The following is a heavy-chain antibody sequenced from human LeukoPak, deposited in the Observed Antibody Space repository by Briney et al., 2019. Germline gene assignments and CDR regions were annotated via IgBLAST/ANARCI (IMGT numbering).Heavy chain of an antibody. CDR2: ITPILGLI. D-gene: IGHD3/OR15-3a*01. V-gene: IGHV1-69*04. CDR3: ARGQGSRTGYYGDYLDY. Sequence: SVKVSCKASGGTFSNYAINWVRQAPGQGLEWMGRITPILGLINYAQNFQGRVTLTADKSTSTGYMEVTGLRFDDTSIYYCARGQGSRTGYYGDYLDYWGQGTLVTVSS. CDR1: GGTFSNYA. J-gene: IGHJ4*02.